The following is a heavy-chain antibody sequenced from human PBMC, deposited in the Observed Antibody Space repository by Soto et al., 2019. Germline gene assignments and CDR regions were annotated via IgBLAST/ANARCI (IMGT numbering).Heavy chain of an antibody. CDR1: GSTFTDYY. D-gene: IGHD2-2*01. CDR3: AKDANIVVVAGATGGMDV. CDR2: INPNSGGT. V-gene: IGHV1-2*02. J-gene: IGHJ6*02. Sequence: ASVKVSFKASGSTFTDYYMHWVRQAPGQGLEWMGCINPNSGGTNYAQKFQGRVTMTRVTSISTAYMELSSLRSDDTALYYCAKDANIVVVAGATGGMDVWGQGTTVTVSS.